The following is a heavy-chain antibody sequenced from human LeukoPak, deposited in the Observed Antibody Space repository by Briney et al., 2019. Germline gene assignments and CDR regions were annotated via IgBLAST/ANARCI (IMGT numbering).Heavy chain of an antibody. J-gene: IGHJ5*02. V-gene: IGHV4-61*02. CDR2: IYTSGST. CDR1: GGSISSGSYY. CDR3: ARDLRYCSGGSCYSRWFDP. D-gene: IGHD2-15*01. Sequence: PSQTLSLTCTVSGGSISSGSYYWSWIRQPAGKGLEGIGRIYTSGSTNYNPSLKSRVTISVDTAKNQFSLKLSSVTAADTAVYYCARDLRYCSGGSCYSRWFDPWGQGTLVTVSS.